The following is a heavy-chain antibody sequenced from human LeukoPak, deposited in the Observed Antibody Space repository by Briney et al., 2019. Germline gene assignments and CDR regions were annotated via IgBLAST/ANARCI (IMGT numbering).Heavy chain of an antibody. CDR1: GFTFSSYT. CDR2: IPSSSSYI. J-gene: IGHJ6*03. D-gene: IGHD4-23*01. Sequence: GGSLRVSCAASGFTFSSYTMNWVRQAPGKGPEWVSSIPSSSSYIYYADSVKGRFTISRDNARNSLYLQMNSLRAEDTALYYCARDGDTVLTRGYYYYMDVWGKGTTVTVSS. CDR3: ARDGDTVLTRGYYYYMDV. V-gene: IGHV3-21*01.